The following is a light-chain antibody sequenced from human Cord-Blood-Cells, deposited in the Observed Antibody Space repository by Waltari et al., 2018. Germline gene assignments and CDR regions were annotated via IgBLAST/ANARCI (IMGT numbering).Light chain of an antibody. CDR1: SSDVGGYNY. V-gene: IGLV2-14*03. CDR3: RSYTSSSTYV. Sequence: QSALTQPASVSGSPGQSITISCTGTSSDVGGYNYVSWYQPHPGTAPKLMIYDVSNRPSGVSNRFSGSKSGNTASLTISGLQAEDEADYYCRSYTSSSTYVFGTGTKVTVL. CDR2: DVS. J-gene: IGLJ1*01.